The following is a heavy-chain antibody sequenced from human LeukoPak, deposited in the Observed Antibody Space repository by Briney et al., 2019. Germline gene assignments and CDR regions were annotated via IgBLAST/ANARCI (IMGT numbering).Heavy chain of an antibody. D-gene: IGHD1-20*01. J-gene: IGHJ4*02. Sequence: GGSLRLSCAASGFTFSSYAMSWVRQAPGKGLEWVSAISGSGGSTFYADSVKGRFTISRDNSKNTLYLQMNSLRAEDTAVYYCAKHQVRYDWSSLYDYWGQGALVTVSS. CDR2: ISGSGGST. CDR1: GFTFSSYA. V-gene: IGHV3-23*01. CDR3: AKHQVRYDWSSLYDY.